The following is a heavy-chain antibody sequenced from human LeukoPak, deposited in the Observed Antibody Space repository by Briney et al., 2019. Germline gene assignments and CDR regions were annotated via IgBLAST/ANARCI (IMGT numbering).Heavy chain of an antibody. CDR2: IKSDGTYT. CDR3: ARGVPTAMRSAYDF. J-gene: IGHJ3*01. CDR1: GFTLSSYW. Sequence: PGGSLRLSCAASGFTLSSYWMHWVRHGPGKGLVWVSSIKSDGTYTTYADSVKGRFTISRDNAKNTLYVQMNSLRAEDTAVYYCARGVPTAMRSAYDFWGQGTVVTVSA. D-gene: IGHD5-18*01. V-gene: IGHV3-74*01.